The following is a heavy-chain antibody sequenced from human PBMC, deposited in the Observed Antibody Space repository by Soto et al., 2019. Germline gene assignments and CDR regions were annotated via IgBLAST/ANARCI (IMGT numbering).Heavy chain of an antibody. CDR1: GGTFSSYA. Sequence: QVQVVQSGAEVKKPGSSVKVSWKASGGTFSSYAISWVRQAPGQGLEWMGGIIPIFGTANYAQKFQGRVTITADESTSTAYMELSSLRSEVTAVYYCARDRPSVRRYYGMDVWGQGTTVTVSS. CDR2: IIPIFGTA. CDR3: ARDRPSVRRYYGMDV. V-gene: IGHV1-69*12. D-gene: IGHD2-8*01. J-gene: IGHJ6*02.